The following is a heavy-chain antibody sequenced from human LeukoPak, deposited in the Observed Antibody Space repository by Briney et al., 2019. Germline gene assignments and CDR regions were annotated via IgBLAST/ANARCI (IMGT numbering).Heavy chain of an antibody. CDR3: ARDPPVWFGELDWFDP. D-gene: IGHD3-10*01. J-gene: IGHJ5*02. V-gene: IGHV3-48*03. CDR2: ISSSGSTI. CDR1: GFTFSSYE. Sequence: GGSLRLSCAASGFTFSSYEMNWVRQAPGKGLEWVSYISSSGSTIYYADSVKGRFTISRDNAKNSLYLQMNSLRAEDTAVYYCARDPPVWFGELDWFDPWGQGTLVTVSS.